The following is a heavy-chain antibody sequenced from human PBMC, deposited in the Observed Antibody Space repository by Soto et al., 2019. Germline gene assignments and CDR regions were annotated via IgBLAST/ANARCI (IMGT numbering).Heavy chain of an antibody. Sequence: EVQLVESGGGLVQPGGFLRLSCAASGFSFSSHSMNWVRQAPGKGLEWVSYISSTSSIIYYADSVKGRFNTPRDNANNSLYLQMNSLRDEDTVVYYWARAKGWPDISFLPWGQGTLVIVSS. V-gene: IGHV3-48*02. J-gene: IGHJ1*01. CDR2: ISSTSSII. D-gene: IGHD3-9*01. CDR1: GFSFSSHS. CDR3: ARAKGWPDISFLP.